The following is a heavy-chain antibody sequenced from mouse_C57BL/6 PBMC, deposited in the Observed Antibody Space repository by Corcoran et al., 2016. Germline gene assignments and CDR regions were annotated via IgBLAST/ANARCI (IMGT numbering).Heavy chain of an antibody. CDR3: ASGGSFAY. Sequence: EVQLQQSGPELVKPGASVKISCKASGYTFTDYYMNWVKQSHGKSLEWIGDINPNNGGTSYNQKFKGKATLTVDKSSSTAYMELRSLTSEDSAVYYCASGGSFAYWVQGTLVTVSA. CDR1: GYTFTDYY. J-gene: IGHJ3*01. D-gene: IGHD1-1*01. V-gene: IGHV1-26*01. CDR2: INPNNGGT.